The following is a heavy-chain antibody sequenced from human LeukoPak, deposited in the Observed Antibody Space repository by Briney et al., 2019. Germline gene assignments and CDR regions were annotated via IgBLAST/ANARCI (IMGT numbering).Heavy chain of an antibody. J-gene: IGHJ4*02. Sequence: ASVKASCKASGYTFTGYYMHWVRQAPGQGLEWMGRINPNSGGTNYAQKFQGRVTMTRDTSISTAYMELSRLRSDDTAVYYCASLAVAGSLNDYWGQGTLVTVSS. CDR2: INPNSGGT. CDR3: ASLAVAGSLNDY. V-gene: IGHV1-2*06. CDR1: GYTFTGYY. D-gene: IGHD6-19*01.